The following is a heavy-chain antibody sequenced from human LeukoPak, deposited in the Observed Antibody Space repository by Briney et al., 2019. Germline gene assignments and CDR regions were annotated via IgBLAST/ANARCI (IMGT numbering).Heavy chain of an antibody. V-gene: IGHV3-21*01. Sequence: PGGSLRLSCAASGFTFNSYSMNWVRQAPGKGLEWVSSISSSSTLIYYADSMKGRFTISRDNAKNSPYLHMNSLRAEDTAVYYCASGYYYDSSGFQSHAFDIWGQGTMVTVSS. CDR2: ISSSSTLI. J-gene: IGHJ3*02. CDR3: ASGYYYDSSGFQSHAFDI. CDR1: GFTFNSYS. D-gene: IGHD3-22*01.